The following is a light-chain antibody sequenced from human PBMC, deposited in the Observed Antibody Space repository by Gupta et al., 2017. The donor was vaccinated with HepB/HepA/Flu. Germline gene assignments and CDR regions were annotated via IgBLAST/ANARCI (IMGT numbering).Light chain of an antibody. V-gene: IGKV2-28*01. CDR2: LGS. J-gene: IGKJ2*02. CDR1: QSPVHSNGYNY. CDR3: MQALESPRT. Sequence: DIVMTQSPLSLPVTPGEPASISCRSSQSPVHSNGYNYLDWYLQKPGQSPQLLIYLGSNRASGVPDRFSGSGSGADFTLKISRVEADDVGVYYCMQALESPRTFGQGTNLEIK.